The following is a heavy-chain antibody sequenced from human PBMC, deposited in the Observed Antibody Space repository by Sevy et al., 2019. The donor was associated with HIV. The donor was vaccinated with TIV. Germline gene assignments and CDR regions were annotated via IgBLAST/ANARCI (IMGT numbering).Heavy chain of an antibody. J-gene: IGHJ5*02. CDR2: ISYDGSNK. D-gene: IGHD6-13*01. V-gene: IGHV3-30*04. CDR3: AGEAAEGPYSSSWYSNWFDP. Sequence: GESLKISCAASGFTFSNYAMHWVRQAPGKGLEWVAVISYDGSNKYYADSVKGRSTISRDNSKNRLFLQMKSQRAEDTAIYYCAGEAAEGPYSSSWYSNWFDPWGQGTLVTVSS. CDR1: GFTFSNYA.